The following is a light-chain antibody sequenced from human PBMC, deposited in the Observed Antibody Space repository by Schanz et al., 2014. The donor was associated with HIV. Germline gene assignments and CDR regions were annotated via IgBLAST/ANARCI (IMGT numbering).Light chain of an antibody. CDR1: QSISNN. CDR3: QQYGSSPGT. J-gene: IGKJ2*01. CDR2: GAS. V-gene: IGKV3-20*01. Sequence: EIVMTQSPATLYVSPGEGATLSCRASQSISNNLAWYQHKPGQAPRLLIGGASSRATGIPDRFSGSGSGSTITLNISSLEPEDFAVYYCQQYGSSPGTFGQGTKLEIK.